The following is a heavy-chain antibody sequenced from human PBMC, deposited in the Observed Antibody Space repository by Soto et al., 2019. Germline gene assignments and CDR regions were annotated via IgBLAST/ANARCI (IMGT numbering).Heavy chain of an antibody. J-gene: IGHJ5*02. CDR2: ISGSGGST. CDR1: GFTFSTYT. CDR3: AKAVVGYYYGSGSPNGYGS. Sequence: GGSLRLSCAASGFTFSTYTMSWVRQAPGKGLEWVSAISGSGGSTYYADSVKGRFTISRDNSKNTLYLQMNSLRAEDTAVYYCAKAVVGYYYGSGSPNGYGSWGQGTLVTVS. D-gene: IGHD3-10*01. V-gene: IGHV3-23*01.